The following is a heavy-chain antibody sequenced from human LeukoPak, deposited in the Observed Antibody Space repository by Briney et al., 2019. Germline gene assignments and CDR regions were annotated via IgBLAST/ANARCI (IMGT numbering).Heavy chain of an antibody. CDR1: GGSISSGGYY. Sequence: SETLSLTCTVSGGSISSGGYYWSWIRQHPGKGLEWIGYIYYSGSTYYNPSLKSRVTISVDTSKNQFSLKLSSVTAADTAVYYCARGGDTAMVTRSVFSLLDFDYWGQGTLVTVSS. V-gene: IGHV4-31*03. D-gene: IGHD5-18*01. J-gene: IGHJ4*02. CDR2: IYYSGST. CDR3: ARGGDTAMVTRSVFSLLDFDY.